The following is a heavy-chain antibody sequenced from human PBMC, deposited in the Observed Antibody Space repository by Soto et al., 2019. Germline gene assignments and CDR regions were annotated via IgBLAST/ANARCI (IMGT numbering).Heavy chain of an antibody. D-gene: IGHD4-17*01. CDR1: GFTFSSYG. V-gene: IGHV3-30*18. J-gene: IGHJ4*02. Sequence: QVQLVESGGGVVQPGRSLRLSCAASGFTFSSYGMHWVRQAPGKGLEWVAVISYDGSNKYYADSVKGRSTISRDNSKNTLYLQMNSLRAEDTAVYYCAKDHLMTTVTTVGYWGQGTLVTVSS. CDR3: AKDHLMTTVTTVGY. CDR2: ISYDGSNK.